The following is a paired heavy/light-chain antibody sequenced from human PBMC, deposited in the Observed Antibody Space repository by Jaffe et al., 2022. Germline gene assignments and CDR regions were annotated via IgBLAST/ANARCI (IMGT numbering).Heavy chain of an antibody. V-gene: IGHV3-9*01. D-gene: IGHD6-19*01. CDR1: GFNFYDYA. Sequence: QLVESGGGLVQPGRSLRLSCAASGFNFYDYAMHWVRQAPGKGLEWVSGINWNSGSVGYADSVKGRFTISRDNAKNSLYLEMNSLRVEDTAFYYCVKDSVTGWWGQFDFWGQGVLVTVSS. J-gene: IGHJ4*02. CDR2: INWNSGSV. CDR3: VKDSVTGWWGQFDF.
Light chain of an antibody. CDR3: QHLNSYPPLT. CDR2: LAS. V-gene: IGKV1-9*01. CDR1: QAISHY. Sequence: DIQLTQSPSFLPASVGDRVTITCRASQAISHYLAWYQQKPGKAPKLLIYLASLLQSGVPSRFSGSGSGTEFTLTISSLQPEDFATYYCQHLNSYPPLTFGGGTKVGIK. J-gene: IGKJ4*01.